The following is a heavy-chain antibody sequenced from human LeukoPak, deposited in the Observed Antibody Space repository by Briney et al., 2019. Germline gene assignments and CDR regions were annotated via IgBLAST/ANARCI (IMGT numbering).Heavy chain of an antibody. CDR3: ARQSAASGYYSIYYYGMGV. D-gene: IGHD3-22*01. V-gene: IGHV4-39*01. CDR2: VYYSGST. CDR1: GGSISSSSYY. Sequence: SETLSLTCTVSGGSISSSSYYWGWIRQPPGKGLEWIGSVYYSGSTYYNPSLKSRVAISADTSKNQFSLKLSSVTAADTAVYYCARQSAASGYYSIYYYGMGVWGQGTTVTVSS. J-gene: IGHJ6*02.